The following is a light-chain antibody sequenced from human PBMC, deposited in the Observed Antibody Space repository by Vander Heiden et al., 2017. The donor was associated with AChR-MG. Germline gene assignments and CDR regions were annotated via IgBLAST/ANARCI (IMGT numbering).Light chain of an antibody. J-gene: IGLJ1*01. CDR1: SSDVGSYNL. Sequence: QSALTQPASVSGSPGQSITISCTGTSSDVGSYNLVSWYQQHPGKAPKLMIYEGSKRPSGVSNRFSGSKSGNTASLTISGLQAEDEADYYCCSYAGSSTSRVFGTGTKVTGL. CDR2: EGS. CDR3: CSYAGSSTSRV. V-gene: IGLV2-23*01.